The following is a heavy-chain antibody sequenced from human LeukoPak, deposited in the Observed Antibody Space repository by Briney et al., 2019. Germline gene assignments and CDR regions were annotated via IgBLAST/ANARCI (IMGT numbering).Heavy chain of an antibody. CDR1: GYTFISYD. V-gene: IGHV1-8*01. J-gene: IGHJ6*03. Sequence: ASVKVSCKASGYTFISYDINWVRQATGQGLEWMGWMNPNSGNTGYAQKFQGRVTMTRNTSISTAYMELSSLRSEDTAVYYCARGRRVVVIRVYYYMDVWGKGTTVTVSS. D-gene: IGHD3-22*01. CDR2: MNPNSGNT. CDR3: ARGRRVVVIRVYYYMDV.